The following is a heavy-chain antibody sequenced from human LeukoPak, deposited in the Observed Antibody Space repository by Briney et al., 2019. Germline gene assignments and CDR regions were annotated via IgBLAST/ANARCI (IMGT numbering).Heavy chain of an antibody. CDR1: GFTFSSYA. CDR3: ARDYRRLGYSYGYYYPDY. D-gene: IGHD5-18*01. J-gene: IGHJ4*02. Sequence: PGRSLRLYCAASGFTFSSYAMHWVRQAPGKGLEWVAVISYDGSNKYYAESVKGRFTISRDNSKNTMYLKMNSLRAEETAVYYCARDYRRLGYSYGYYYPDYWGQGTLVTVSP. V-gene: IGHV3-30*04. CDR2: ISYDGSNK.